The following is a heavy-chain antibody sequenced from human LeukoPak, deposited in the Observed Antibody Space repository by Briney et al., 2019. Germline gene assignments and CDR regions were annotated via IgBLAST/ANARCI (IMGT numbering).Heavy chain of an antibody. J-gene: IGHJ5*02. D-gene: IGHD2-2*01. V-gene: IGHV3-30*04. Sequence: GGSLRLSCAASGFTFSSYAMHWVRKAPGKGLEWVAVISYDGSNKYYADSVKGRFTISRDNSKNTLYLQMNSLRAEDTALYYCAKGGYCSSTSCPGVFDPWGQGTLVTVSS. CDR1: GFTFSSYA. CDR3: AKGGYCSSTSCPGVFDP. CDR2: ISYDGSNK.